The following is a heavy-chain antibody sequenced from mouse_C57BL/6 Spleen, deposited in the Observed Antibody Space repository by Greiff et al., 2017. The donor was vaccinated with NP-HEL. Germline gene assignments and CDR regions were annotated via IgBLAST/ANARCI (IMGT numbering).Heavy chain of an antibody. J-gene: IGHJ1*03. Sequence: VESGGALFQPGGPLSLSCAVPGFTFTVYYMTWVRQPPGKAFEWLGFFRTKAIGYTTEYSASVKGRFTISRDNSQSILYLQMNALRAEDSATYYCARTSTYWYFDVWGTGTTVTVSS. D-gene: IGHD5-1*01. CDR3: ARTSTYWYFDV. CDR2: FRTKAIGYTT. V-gene: IGHV7-3*01. CDR1: GFTFTVYY.